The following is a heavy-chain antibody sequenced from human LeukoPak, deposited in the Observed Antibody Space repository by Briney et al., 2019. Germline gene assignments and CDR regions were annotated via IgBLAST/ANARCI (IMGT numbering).Heavy chain of an antibody. D-gene: IGHD5-12*01. CDR2: ISESGGST. CDR3: AKDNSGWHSFDL. V-gene: IGHV3-23*01. J-gene: IGHJ4*02. CDR1: GFIFSTYV. Sequence: GGSLRLSCAASGFIFSTYVMTWVRQAPGKGLEWVSDISESGGSTDYADSVKGRFTISRDNSKKTLYLQMNSLRAEDTAVYFCAKDNSGWHSFDLWGQGTLVTVSS.